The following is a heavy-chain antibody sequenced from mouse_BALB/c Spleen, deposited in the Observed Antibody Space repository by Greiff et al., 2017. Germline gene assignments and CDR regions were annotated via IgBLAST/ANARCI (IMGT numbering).Heavy chain of an antibody. CDR3: ANSYRYLFAY. CDR2: IYPGDGDT. J-gene: IGHJ3*01. V-gene: IGHV1-80*01. CDR1: GYAFSSYW. Sequence: VQLQESGAELVRPGSSVKISCKASGYAFSSYWMNWVKQRPGQGLEWIGQIYPGDGDTNYNGKFKGKATLTADKSSSTAYMQLSSLTSEDSAVYFCANSYRYLFAYWGQGTLVTVSA. D-gene: IGHD2-14*01.